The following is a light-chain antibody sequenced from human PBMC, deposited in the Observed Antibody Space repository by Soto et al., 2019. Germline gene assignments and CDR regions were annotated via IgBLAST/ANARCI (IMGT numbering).Light chain of an antibody. CDR2: DVT. J-gene: IGLJ2*01. Sequence: QSALTQPPSVSGSPGQSVTISCTGTSSDVGAYNYVSWHRQHPGKAPKLVIYDVTQRPSGVPDRFSASKSGITASLTISGLQAEDEADYYCCSYAAGDSFKFGGGTKVTVL. CDR1: SSDVGAYNY. CDR3: CSYAAGDSFK. V-gene: IGLV2-11*01.